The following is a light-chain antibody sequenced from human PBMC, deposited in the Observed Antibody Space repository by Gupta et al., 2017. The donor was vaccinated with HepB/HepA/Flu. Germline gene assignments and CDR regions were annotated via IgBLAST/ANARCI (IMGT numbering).Light chain of an antibody. J-gene: IGKJ1*01. CDR2: WAS. CDR3: QQYASTPRT. CDR1: QSFLYSSNNKNY. Sequence: IVMTQSPDSLAVSLGERATINCKSSQSFLYSSNNKNYLAWYQQKPGQPPKLLIYWASTRESGVPDRFSGRGSGTDFTLTISSLQAEDVAVYYCQQYASTPRTFGQGTKVEIK. V-gene: IGKV4-1*01.